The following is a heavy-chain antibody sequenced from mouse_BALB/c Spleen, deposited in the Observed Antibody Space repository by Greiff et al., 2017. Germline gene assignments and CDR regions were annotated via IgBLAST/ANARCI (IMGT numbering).Heavy chain of an antibody. J-gene: IGHJ4*01. CDR3: ARRGGNYAMDY. CDR1: GYAFTNYL. V-gene: IGHV1-54*01. Sequence: QVQLQQSGAELVRPGTSVKVSCKASGYAFTNYLIEWVKQRPGQGLEWIGVINPGSGGTNYTEKFKGKATLTADTSSSTAYMQLSSLTSDDSAVYFCARRGGNYAMDYWGQGTSVTVSS. CDR2: INPGSGGT.